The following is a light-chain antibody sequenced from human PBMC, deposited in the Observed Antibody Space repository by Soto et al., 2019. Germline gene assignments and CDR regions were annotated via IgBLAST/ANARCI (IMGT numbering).Light chain of an antibody. Sequence: DAVLTQSPLSLPVTLGQPATISCRSSQGLASREGNTYLNWFQQRPGQSPRRLIYKVSNRDSGGPDKFSGSGSGNDFTLKISRVEAEGGGVYYCMQGTHWPYTFGQGTKLEIK. CDR3: MQGTHWPYT. CDR2: KVS. V-gene: IGKV2-30*01. J-gene: IGKJ2*01. CDR1: QGLASREGNTY.